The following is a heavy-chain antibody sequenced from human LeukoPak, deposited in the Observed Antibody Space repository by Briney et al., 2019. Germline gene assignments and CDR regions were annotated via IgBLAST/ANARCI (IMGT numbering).Heavy chain of an antibody. CDR1: GFTFSSYG. V-gene: IGHV3-30*02. J-gene: IGHJ4*02. CDR2: IRYDGSNK. Sequence: PGGSLRLSCAASGFTFSSYGMHWVRQAPGKGLEWVAFIRYDGSNKYYADSVKGRFTISRDNAKNSLFQQMNSLRAEDTAVYYCARGGHYYGSGSYHLDYWGQGNLVTVSS. D-gene: IGHD3-10*01. CDR3: ARGGHYYGSGSYHLDY.